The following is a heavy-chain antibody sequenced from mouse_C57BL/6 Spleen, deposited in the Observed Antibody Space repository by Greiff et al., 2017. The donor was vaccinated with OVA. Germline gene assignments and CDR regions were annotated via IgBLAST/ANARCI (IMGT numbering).Heavy chain of an antibody. V-gene: IGHV5-16*01. D-gene: IGHD2-2*01. J-gene: IGHJ2*01. CDR1: GFTFSDYY. Sequence: EVMLVESEGGLVQPGSSMKLSCTASGFTFSDYYMAWVRQVPEKGLEWVANINYDGSSTYYLDSLKSRFIISRDNAKNILYLQMSSLKSEDTATYYCARVIYYGYLFDYWGKGTTLTVSS. CDR2: INYDGSST. CDR3: ARVIYYGYLFDY.